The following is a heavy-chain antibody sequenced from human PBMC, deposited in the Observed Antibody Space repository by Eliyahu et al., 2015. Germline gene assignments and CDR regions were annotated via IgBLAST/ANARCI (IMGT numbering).Heavy chain of an antibody. J-gene: IGHJ3*01. CDR1: GXNFGTYW. Sequence: EVQLAQSAAEVKXSGESXRTSCXASGXNFGTYWIAWVRQKPGKGLEYMGIXHPGDSDIRYSPSLQGQITISADKSVSTAYLQWRSLGASDSAVYYCARRQFLGLFNAFDFWGQGSNVTVSS. V-gene: IGHV5-51*03. CDR3: ARRQFLGLFNAFDF. D-gene: IGHD3-3*01. CDR2: XHPGDSDI.